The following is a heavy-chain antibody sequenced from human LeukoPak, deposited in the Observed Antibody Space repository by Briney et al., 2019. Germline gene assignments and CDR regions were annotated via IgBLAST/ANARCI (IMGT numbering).Heavy chain of an antibody. CDR3: RAAADLNDY. Sequence: GGSLRLSCAASGFTFSGSAMHWVRQAFGKGLEWLGRIRSKADSYTTAYAASVKGRFIVSRDGSKNTAYLQMNSLKTEDTAVYYCRAAADLNDYWGQGTLVTVSS. J-gene: IGHJ4*02. CDR2: IRSKADSYTT. CDR1: GFTFSGSA. D-gene: IGHD6-13*01. V-gene: IGHV3-73*01.